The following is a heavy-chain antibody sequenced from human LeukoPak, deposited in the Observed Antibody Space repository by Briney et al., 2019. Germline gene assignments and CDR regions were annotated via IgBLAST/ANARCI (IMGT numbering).Heavy chain of an antibody. D-gene: IGHD2/OR15-2a*01. CDR2: ISSSSSYI. CDR1: GFTFSSYS. J-gene: IGHJ4*02. CDR3: ASDEDGPHLSSVDY. V-gene: IGHV3-21*01. Sequence: WGVLRLSCAASGFTFSSYSMNWVRQAPGKGLEWVSSISSSSSYIYYADSVKGRFTISRDNAKNSLYLQMNSLRAEDTAVYYCASDEDGPHLSSVDYWGQGTLVTVSS.